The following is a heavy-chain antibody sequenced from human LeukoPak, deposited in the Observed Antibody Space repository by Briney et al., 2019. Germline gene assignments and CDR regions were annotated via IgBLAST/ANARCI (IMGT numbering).Heavy chain of an antibody. V-gene: IGHV3-48*03. CDR2: ICSGGSTI. Sequence: GGSLRLSCAASGFTFSSYEMNWVRQAPGKGLEWVSYICSGGSTIYYADSVKGRFTISRDNAKNSLYLQMNSLRAEDTAVYYCARASDTYYYDSSGSPHFDYWGQGTLVTVSS. J-gene: IGHJ4*02. CDR3: ARASDTYYYDSSGSPHFDY. CDR1: GFTFSSYE. D-gene: IGHD3-22*01.